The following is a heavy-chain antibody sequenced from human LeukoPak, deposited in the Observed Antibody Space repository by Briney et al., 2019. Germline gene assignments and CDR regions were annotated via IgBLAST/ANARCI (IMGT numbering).Heavy chain of an antibody. J-gene: IGHJ4*02. CDR1: GFTFCTYW. CDR2: INSDGSSI. Sequence: GGSLRLSCAASGFTFCTYWMHWVRQAPGKGLVWVSRINSDGSSINYADSVKGRFTISRDNAKNTLYLQMNSLRAEDTAVYYCARDPGHGNFVADYWGQGTLVTVSS. V-gene: IGHV3-74*01. D-gene: IGHD4-23*01. CDR3: ARDPGHGNFVADY.